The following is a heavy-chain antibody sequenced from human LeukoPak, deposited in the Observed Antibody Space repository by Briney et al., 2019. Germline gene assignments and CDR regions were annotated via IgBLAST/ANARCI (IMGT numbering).Heavy chain of an antibody. CDR1: GYTFNSSY. Sequence: GASVKVSCKASGYTFNSSYMHWVRQAPGQGLEWMGIINPSDDSTRYAQKFQGRVTMTKDTSTNTVYMHLSSLSSDDTAVYYCARDVRGSSVWYVNPDFDYWGQGTLVTVSS. J-gene: IGHJ4*02. V-gene: IGHV1-46*02. CDR2: INPSDDST. D-gene: IGHD6-19*01. CDR3: ARDVRGSSVWYVNPDFDY.